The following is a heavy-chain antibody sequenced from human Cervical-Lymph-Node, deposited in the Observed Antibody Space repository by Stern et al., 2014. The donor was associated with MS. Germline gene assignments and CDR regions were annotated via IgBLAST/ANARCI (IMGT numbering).Heavy chain of an antibody. CDR1: GYTFTDYY. V-gene: IGHV1-2*02. CDR2: INPYNGDT. CDR3: ARQYYGMDV. Sequence: VQLVQSGAEMKKPGASVKVSCKASGYTFTDYYMHWVRQAPGQGLEWMGWINPYNGDTNSVQKYQGRITLTKDKSNSTAYMELSRLSSDDAPIYYCARQYYGMDVWGQGTTVTVSS. J-gene: IGHJ6*02. D-gene: IGHD4-11*01.